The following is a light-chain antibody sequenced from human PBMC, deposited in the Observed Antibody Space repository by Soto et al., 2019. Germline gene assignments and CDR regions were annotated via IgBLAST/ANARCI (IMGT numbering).Light chain of an antibody. CDR3: QKYNSALYT. Sequence: DIQMTQSPSSLSASVGDRVTITCRASQGISNYLAWYQQKPGKVPKLLIYAASTLQSGVPSRFSGSGSGTDFTLTISSLQHEDVATYYCQKYNSALYTFGQVTKLEIK. CDR2: AAS. CDR1: QGISNY. V-gene: IGKV1-27*01. J-gene: IGKJ2*01.